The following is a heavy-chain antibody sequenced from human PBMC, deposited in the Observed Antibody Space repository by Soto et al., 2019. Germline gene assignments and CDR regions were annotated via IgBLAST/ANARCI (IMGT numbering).Heavy chain of an antibody. CDR1: GGSISSSSYY. CDR3: ARHGPTNWFDP. CDR2: IYYSGST. J-gene: IGHJ5*02. V-gene: IGHV4-39*01. Sequence: SETLSLTCTVSGGSISSSSYYWGWIRQPPGKGLVWIGSIYYSGSTYYNPSLKSRVTISVDTSKNQFSLKLSSVTAADTAVYYRARHGPTNWFDPWGQGTLVTVSS.